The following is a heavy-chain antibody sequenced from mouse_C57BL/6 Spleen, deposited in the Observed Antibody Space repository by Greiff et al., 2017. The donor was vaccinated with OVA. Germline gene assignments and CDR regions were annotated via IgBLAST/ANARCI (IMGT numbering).Heavy chain of an antibody. Sequence: EVQLQQSGPELVKPGASVKIPCKASGYTFTDYNMDWVKQSHGKSLEWIGDINPNNGGTIYNQKFKGKATLTVDKSSSTAYMELRSLTSEDTAVYYCARRYSNYEGYWYFDVWGTGTTVTVSS. J-gene: IGHJ1*03. CDR2: INPNNGGT. CDR3: ARRYSNYEGYWYFDV. D-gene: IGHD2-5*01. CDR1: GYTFTDYN. V-gene: IGHV1-18*01.